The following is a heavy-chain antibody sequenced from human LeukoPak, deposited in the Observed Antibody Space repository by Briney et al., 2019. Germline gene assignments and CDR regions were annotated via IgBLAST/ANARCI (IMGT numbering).Heavy chain of an antibody. D-gene: IGHD6-13*01. V-gene: IGHV1-24*01. Sequence: GASVKVSCKVSGYTLTELSMHWVRQAPGKGLEWMGGFDPEDGETIYAQKFQGRATMTEDTSTDTAYMELSSLRSEDTAVYYCATAYSSSWYYFDYWGQGTLVTVSS. CDR2: FDPEDGET. J-gene: IGHJ4*02. CDR3: ATAYSSSWYYFDY. CDR1: GYTLTELS.